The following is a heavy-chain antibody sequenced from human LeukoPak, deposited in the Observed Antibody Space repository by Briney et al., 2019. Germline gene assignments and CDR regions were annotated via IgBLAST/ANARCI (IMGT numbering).Heavy chain of an antibody. CDR1: GGSISSSSYY. CDR2: IYYSGST. V-gene: IGHV4-39*01. D-gene: IGHD6-13*01. CDR3: ARQTHSSNWFFDY. J-gene: IGHJ4*02. Sequence: SETLSLTCTVSGGSISSSSYYWGWIRQPPGKGLEWIGSIYYSGSTYYNPSLKSRVTISVDTSKNQFSLKLSSVTAADTAVYYCARQTHSSNWFFDYWGQGTLVTVSS.